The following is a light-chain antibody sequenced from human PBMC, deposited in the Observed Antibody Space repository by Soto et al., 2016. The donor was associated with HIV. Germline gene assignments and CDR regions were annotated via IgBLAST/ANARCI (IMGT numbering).Light chain of an antibody. CDR3: QQYESYSPSIT. CDR1: QSISSW. V-gene: IGKV1-5*03. J-gene: IGKJ5*01. CDR2: KAS. Sequence: DIQMTQSPSNLSASVGDRVTITCRASQSISSWLAWYQQKPGKAPKLLIYKASSLESGVPSRFSGSGSGTEFTLTISSLQPDDFATYYCQQYESYSPSITFGQGTRLDIK.